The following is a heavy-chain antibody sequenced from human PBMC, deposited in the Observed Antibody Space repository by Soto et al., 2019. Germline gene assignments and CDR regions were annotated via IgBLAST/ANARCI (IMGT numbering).Heavy chain of an antibody. Sequence: QVQLVESGGGVVQPGRSLRLSCAASEFTFSDYAMHWVRQAPGKGLEWVAVISDDGDKVFYADSMKDRLTISRDNSKSTLFLQLTSLGPEDTALYYCARAHYHDSSGPNGHSFGIWGHGTLVTVSS. CDR1: EFTFSDYA. D-gene: IGHD3-22*01. CDR2: ISDDGDKV. V-gene: IGHV3-30-3*01. CDR3: ARAHYHDSSGPNGHSFGI. J-gene: IGHJ3*02.